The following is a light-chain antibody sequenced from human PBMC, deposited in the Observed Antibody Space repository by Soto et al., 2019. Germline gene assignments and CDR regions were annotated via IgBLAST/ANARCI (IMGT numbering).Light chain of an antibody. J-gene: IGKJ2*01. Sequence: EIVMTQSPATLSVSPGERATLSCRASQSVSSNLAWYQQKPGQAPRLLIYDASTRATGIPARFSGSGSGTEFTLTISSLQSEDFAVYYCQQYNNWLHTFGQGTKLEIK. CDR2: DAS. V-gene: IGKV3-15*01. CDR3: QQYNNWLHT. CDR1: QSVSSN.